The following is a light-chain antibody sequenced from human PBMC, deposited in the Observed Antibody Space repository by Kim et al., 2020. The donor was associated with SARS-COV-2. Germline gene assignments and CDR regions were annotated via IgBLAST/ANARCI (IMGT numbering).Light chain of an antibody. J-gene: IGLJ7*01. CDR3: NSFTSSSASV. Sequence: QSALTQPASVSGSPGQSITIFCTGTSSDVGAYNYVTWYQQHPGKAPKVMIYDVSKRPSGISDRFSGSKSGNTASLTISGLQAEDEADYYCNSFTSSSASVFGGGTQLTVL. CDR1: SSDVGAYNY. V-gene: IGLV2-14*01. CDR2: DVS.